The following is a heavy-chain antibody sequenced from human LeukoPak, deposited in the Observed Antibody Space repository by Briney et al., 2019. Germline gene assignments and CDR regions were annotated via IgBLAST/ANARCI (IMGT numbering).Heavy chain of an antibody. CDR3: ARDQDDSSGYYTLKEDY. D-gene: IGHD3-22*01. V-gene: IGHV1-69*04. CDR1: GGTFSSYA. CDR2: IIPILGIA. Sequence: GASVKVSCKASGGTFSSYAISWVRQAPGQGLEWMGRIIPILGIANYAQKFQGRVTITADKSTSTAYMELSSLRSEDTAVYYCARDQDDSSGYYTLKEDYWGQGTLVTVSS. J-gene: IGHJ4*02.